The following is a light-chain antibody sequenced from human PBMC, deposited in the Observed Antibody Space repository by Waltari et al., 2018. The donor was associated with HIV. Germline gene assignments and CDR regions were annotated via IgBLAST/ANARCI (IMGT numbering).Light chain of an antibody. CDR3: QAWDSSTVL. CDR2: QDD. Sequence: SHELTQPPSVSVSPGQTASITCPGDYLGDKYPSWYQQKPGQSPVLVIYQDDKRPSGIPERFSGSNSGNTATLTITGTQAMDEADYYCQAWDSSTVLFGGGTKLTVL. V-gene: IGLV3-1*01. J-gene: IGLJ2*01. CDR1: YLGDKY.